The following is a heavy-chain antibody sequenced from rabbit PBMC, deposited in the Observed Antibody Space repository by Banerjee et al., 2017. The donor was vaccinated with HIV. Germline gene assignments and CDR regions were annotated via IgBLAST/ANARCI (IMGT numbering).Heavy chain of an antibody. Sequence: QEQLVESGGGLVQPGGTLTLTCKASGFSFSSGYDMCWVRQAPGKGLELIACIVTGSSGSTWYASWVNGRFTISRSTSLNTVDLKMTSLTAADTATYFCARGAGYGGYGYAKFNLWGPGTLVTVS. V-gene: IGHV1S43*01. J-gene: IGHJ4*01. CDR3: ARGAGYGGYGYAKFNL. CDR1: GFSFSSGYD. CDR2: IVTGSSGST. D-gene: IGHD6-1*01.